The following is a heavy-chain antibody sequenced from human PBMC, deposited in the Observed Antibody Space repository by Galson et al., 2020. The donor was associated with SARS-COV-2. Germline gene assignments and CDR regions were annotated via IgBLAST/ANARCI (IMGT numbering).Heavy chain of an antibody. CDR2: ISYVGIKE. CDR3: AKQGGPFGLQTLYPMDV. CDR1: GFTFNNFG. J-gene: IGHJ6*02. D-gene: IGHD1-26*01. V-gene: IGHV3-30*18. Sequence: PGGSLRLSCAASGFTFNNFGFHWVRQAPGKGLEWVALISYVGIKEYYADSVKGRFTISKDNSKNTLYLQMNSLRPEDTAVYFCAKQGGPFGLQTLYPMDVWGQGTTVTVSS.